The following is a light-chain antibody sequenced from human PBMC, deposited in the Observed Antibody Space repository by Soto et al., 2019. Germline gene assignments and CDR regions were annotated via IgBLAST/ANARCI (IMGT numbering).Light chain of an antibody. CDR1: SSDTAGYNY. CDR3: RSYTNSNTPGYV. V-gene: IGLV2-14*01. CDR2: EVS. Sequence: QSVLTQPASVSGSPGQSVTISCTGSSSDTAGYNYVSWYKQHPGKAPKLMIYEVSNRPSGVSNRFSGSQSGNTASLNISGIQAEDEANYYCRSYTNSNTPGYVFGTGTKVTV. J-gene: IGLJ1*01.